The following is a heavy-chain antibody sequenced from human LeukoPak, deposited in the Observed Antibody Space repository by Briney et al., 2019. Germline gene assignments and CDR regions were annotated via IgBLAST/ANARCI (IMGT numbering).Heavy chain of an antibody. Sequence: PSETLSLTCAVYGGSFSGSYWSWIRQPPGKGLEWIGEINHSGSTNYNPSLKSRVTISVDTSKNQFSLKLTSVTAADTAVFYCARKWGYYDVLPVYYNQNWFNPWGQGPLVTVST. V-gene: IGHV4-34*01. J-gene: IGHJ5*02. D-gene: IGHD3-9*01. CDR2: INHSGST. CDR3: ARKWGYYDVLPVYYNQNWFNP. CDR1: GGSFSGSY.